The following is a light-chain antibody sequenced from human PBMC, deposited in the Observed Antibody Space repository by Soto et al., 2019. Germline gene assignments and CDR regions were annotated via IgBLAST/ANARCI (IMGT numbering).Light chain of an antibody. V-gene: IGLV2-11*01. CDR3: NSYTSSSPPYV. J-gene: IGLJ1*01. CDR2: DVT. CDR1: SSDVGGYNC. Sequence: QSVLTQPRSVSGSPGQSVTISCTGTSSDVGGYNCVSWYQQHPGKAPQLMIYDVTQRPSGVPDRFSGSKSGNTASLTISGLQAEDEADYYCNSYTSSSPPYVFGTGTKVTVL.